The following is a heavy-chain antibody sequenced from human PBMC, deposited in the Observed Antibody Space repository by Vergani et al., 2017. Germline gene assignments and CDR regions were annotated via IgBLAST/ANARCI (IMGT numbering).Heavy chain of an antibody. J-gene: IGHJ1*01. CDR2: IYYSGST. Sequence: QLQLQESGPGLVKPSETLSLTCTVSGGSISSSSYYWGWIRQPPGKGLEWIGSIYYSGSTYYNPSLKSRVTISVDTSKNQFSLKLSSVTAAGTAVYYCATGYRSSWASIRARAAEYFQHWGQGTLVTVSS. CDR1: GGSISSSSYY. V-gene: IGHV4-39*07. D-gene: IGHD6-13*01. CDR3: ATGYRSSWASIRARAAEYFQH.